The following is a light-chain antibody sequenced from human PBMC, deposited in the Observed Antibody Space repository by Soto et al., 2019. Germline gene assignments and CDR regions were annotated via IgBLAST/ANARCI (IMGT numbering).Light chain of an antibody. CDR3: SSYTTTTSWV. V-gene: IGLV2-14*01. CDR2: EVS. CDR1: SSDVGAHNY. J-gene: IGLJ3*02. Sequence: QSALTQPASVSGSPGQSITISCTGTSSDVGAHNYVSWYQKYPGKAPKLMIFEVSNRPSGVSARFSGSKSGNTASLTISGLQAEDEADYYCSSYTTTTSWVFGGGTQLTVL.